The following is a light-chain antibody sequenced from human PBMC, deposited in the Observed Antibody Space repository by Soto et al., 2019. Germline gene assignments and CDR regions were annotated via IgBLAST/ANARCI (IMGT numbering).Light chain of an antibody. V-gene: IGLV2-8*01. CDR2: GVN. Sequence: QLVLTQPPSASGSPGQSVTISCTGTSSDVGSYNYVSWYQQHPDKAPKLIIYGVNERPSGVPDRFSGSKSGNTASLTVSGLQAEDEADYYCTSYAGSNNPVVFGGGTKLTVL. CDR1: SSDVGSYNY. J-gene: IGLJ3*02. CDR3: TSYAGSNNPVV.